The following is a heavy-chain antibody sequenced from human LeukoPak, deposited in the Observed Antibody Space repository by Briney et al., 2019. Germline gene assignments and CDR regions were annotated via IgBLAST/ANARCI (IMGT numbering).Heavy chain of an antibody. CDR3: ASPDYCSSTSCKGPGDY. CDR2: IYYSGST. D-gene: IGHD2-2*01. Sequence: NPSETLSLTSTVSGYSISSGFYWGWIRQPPGKGLEWIGSIYYSGSTYYNPSLKSRVTISVDTSKNQFSLKLSSVTAADTAVYYCASPDYCSSTSCKGPGDYWGQGTLVTVSS. V-gene: IGHV4-38-2*02. CDR1: GYSISSGFY. J-gene: IGHJ4*02.